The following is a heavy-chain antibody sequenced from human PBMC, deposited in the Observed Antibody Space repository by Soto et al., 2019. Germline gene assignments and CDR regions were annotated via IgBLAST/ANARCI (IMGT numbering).Heavy chain of an antibody. D-gene: IGHD3-22*01. CDR2: IIPIFGTA. CDR3: ARYYYDSSGYFDAFDI. V-gene: IGHV1-69*05. CDR1: GGTFSSYA. J-gene: IGHJ3*02. Sequence: SVKVSCKASGGTFSSYAISWVRQAPGQGLEWMGGIIPIFGTANYAQKFQGRVTMTRDTSISTAYMELSRLRSDDTAVYYCARYYYDSSGYFDAFDIWGQGTMVTVS.